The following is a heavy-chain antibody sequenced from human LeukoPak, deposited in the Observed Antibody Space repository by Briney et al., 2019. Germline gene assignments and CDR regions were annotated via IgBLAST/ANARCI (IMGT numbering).Heavy chain of an antibody. Sequence: ASVKVSCKASGYTFTSYSISWVRQAPGQGLEWMGWISAYNGNTNYAQKLQGGVTMTTDTSTSTAYMEPRSLRSDDTAVYYCARDFGIAAAGTGDYWGQGTLVTVSS. CDR1: GYTFTSYS. D-gene: IGHD6-13*01. V-gene: IGHV1-18*01. CDR2: ISAYNGNT. J-gene: IGHJ4*02. CDR3: ARDFGIAAAGTGDY.